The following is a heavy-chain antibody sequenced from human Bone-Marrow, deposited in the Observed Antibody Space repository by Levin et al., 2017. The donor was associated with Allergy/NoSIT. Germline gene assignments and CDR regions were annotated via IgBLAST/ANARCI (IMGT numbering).Heavy chain of an antibody. J-gene: IGHJ4*02. D-gene: IGHD1-14*01. V-gene: IGHV4-34*01. CDR3: ARGRTVTV. CDR1: GGSFSGYY. Sequence: SCTISGGSFSGYYWTWIRQTPGKGLEWIGEVNHLGGANYRPSLKSRVSLSVDTSKNQFSLTLSSVTAADTGVYFCARGRTVTVWGQGTLVTVSS. CDR2: VNHLGGA.